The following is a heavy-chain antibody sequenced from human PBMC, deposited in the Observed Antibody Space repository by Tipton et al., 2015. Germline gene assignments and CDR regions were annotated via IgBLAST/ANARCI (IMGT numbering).Heavy chain of an antibody. CDR1: GVSITRSGYF. Sequence: LRLSCTVSGVSITRSGYFWGWIRQTPGKGLEWIGSIHYGGFTYYNPSLNSRVTISVDTSKNQFSLKLRSVTAADTAVYYCARLRRPFDYWGQGTLVTVSS. D-gene: IGHD5-12*01. J-gene: IGHJ4*02. CDR2: IHYGGFT. V-gene: IGHV4-39*01. CDR3: ARLRRPFDY.